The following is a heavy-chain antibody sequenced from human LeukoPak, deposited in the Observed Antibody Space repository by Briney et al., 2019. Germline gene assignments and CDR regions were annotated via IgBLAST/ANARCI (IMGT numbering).Heavy chain of an antibody. V-gene: IGHV4-39*01. J-gene: IGHJ5*02. Sequence: PSETLSLTCTVSGGSISSSSYYWGWIRQPPGKGLELIGRIYYSGSTYYNPSLKSRVTISVDTSKNQFSLKLSSVTAADTAVYYCARHLSVSSWYNNHWFDPWGQGTLVTVSS. CDR3: ARHLSVSSWYNNHWFDP. D-gene: IGHD6-13*01. CDR2: IYYSGST. CDR1: GGSISSSSYY.